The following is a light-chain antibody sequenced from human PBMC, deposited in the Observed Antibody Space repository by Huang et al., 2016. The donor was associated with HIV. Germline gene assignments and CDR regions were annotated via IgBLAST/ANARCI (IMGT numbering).Light chain of an antibody. CDR3: QQYNDWPPLT. CDR2: DAS. J-gene: IGKJ4*01. Sequence: EIEMTQSPATLSVSPGERATLSCRASHSVDSDLAWYQQKTGQAPRLLIYDASTRATGISAKFNGTGSGTEFSLSITNLQSEDFAVYYCQQYNDWPPLTFGGGTKVEI. CDR1: HSVDSD. V-gene: IGKV3-15*01.